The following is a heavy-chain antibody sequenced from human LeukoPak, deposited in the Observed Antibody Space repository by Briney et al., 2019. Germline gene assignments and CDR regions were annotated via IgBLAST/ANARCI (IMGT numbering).Heavy chain of an antibody. CDR3: AKEGGYCSGGSCYYYFDY. CDR1: GFTFSSYE. J-gene: IGHJ4*02. Sequence: PGGSLRLSCAASGFTFSSYEMNWVRQAPGKGLEWVSAISGSGGSTYYADSVKGRFTISRDNSKNTLYLQMNSLRAEDTAVYYCAKEGGYCSGGSCYYYFDYWGQGTLVTVSS. V-gene: IGHV3-23*01. CDR2: ISGSGGST. D-gene: IGHD2-15*01.